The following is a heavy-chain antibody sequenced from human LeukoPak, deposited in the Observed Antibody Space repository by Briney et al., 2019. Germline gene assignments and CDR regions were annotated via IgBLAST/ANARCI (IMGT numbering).Heavy chain of an antibody. D-gene: IGHD1-20*01. CDR1: GFTFSSYE. CDR3: AKRVTGTTRYFDS. J-gene: IGHJ4*02. V-gene: IGHV3-23*01. Sequence: GGSLRLSCAASGFTFSSYEMNWVRQAPGKGLEWVSYISGSGDNTYYADSVKGRFTISRDNSKNTLSLQMNSLRAEDTAVYYCAKRVTGTTRYFDSWSQGTLVTVSS. CDR2: ISGSGDNT.